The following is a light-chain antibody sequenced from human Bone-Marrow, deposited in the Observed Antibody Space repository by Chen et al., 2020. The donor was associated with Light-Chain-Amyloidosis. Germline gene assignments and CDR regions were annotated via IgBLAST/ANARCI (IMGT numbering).Light chain of an antibody. J-gene: IGLJ3*02. V-gene: IGLV1-47*01. Sequence: QSILTQPPSASGTPGQRVTIPCSGSTSNIGNNFVHWYQHLPGTAPKLLISRNNQRPSGVPARCSGSKSGTSASLTISGLRSEDEADYYCGTWDDSVRGPVFGGGTKLTVL. CDR2: RNN. CDR1: TSNIGNNF. CDR3: GTWDDSVRGPV.